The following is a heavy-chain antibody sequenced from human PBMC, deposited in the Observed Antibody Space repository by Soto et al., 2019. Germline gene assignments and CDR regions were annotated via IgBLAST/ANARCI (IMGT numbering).Heavy chain of an antibody. CDR1: GFTVSSNY. Sequence: PGGSLRLSCAASGFTVSSNYMSWVRQAPGKGLEWVSGIYSGGSTYYADSVKGRFTISRDNSKNTLYLQMNSLRAEDTAVYYCARAGVYYDSSGQLYFFAYWGQGSLDPVSS. D-gene: IGHD3-22*01. CDR2: IYSGGST. J-gene: IGHJ4*02. CDR3: ARAGVYYDSSGQLYFFAY. V-gene: IGHV3-66*01.